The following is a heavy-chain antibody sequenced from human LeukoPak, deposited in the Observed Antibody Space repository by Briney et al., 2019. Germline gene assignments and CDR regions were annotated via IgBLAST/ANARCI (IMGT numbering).Heavy chain of an antibody. CDR1: GGSIGSYY. D-gene: IGHD6-19*01. CDR2: IYYSGST. J-gene: IGHJ4*02. Sequence: PSETLSLTXTVSGGSIGSYYWSWIRQTPGKGLEWIGYIYYSGSTNYNPSLKSRVTISVDTSKNQFSLKLSSVTAADTAVYYCARDGPVPAVAGTWGQGALVTVSS. V-gene: IGHV4-59*01. CDR3: ARDGPVPAVAGT.